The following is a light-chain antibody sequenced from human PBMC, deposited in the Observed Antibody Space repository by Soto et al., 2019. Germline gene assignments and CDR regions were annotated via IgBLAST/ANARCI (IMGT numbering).Light chain of an antibody. Sequence: DIQLTQSPSFLSASVGDRVTITCRASQGISSYLAWYQQKPGKTPKLLIYAASTLQSGLPSRFSGSGSETESTLTISSLQPEDFATYYCQHLNSYPLTFGGGTKVEIK. CDR1: QGISSY. CDR3: QHLNSYPLT. V-gene: IGKV1-9*01. CDR2: AAS. J-gene: IGKJ4*01.